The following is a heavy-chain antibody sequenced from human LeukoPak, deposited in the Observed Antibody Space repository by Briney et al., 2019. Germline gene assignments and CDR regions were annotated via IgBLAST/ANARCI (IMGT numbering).Heavy chain of an antibody. CDR3: ARIRDSSGYHFQH. CDR2: INTNTGNP. J-gene: IGHJ1*01. V-gene: IGHV7-4-1*02. D-gene: IGHD3-22*01. Sequence: ASVKVSCKASGYTFTTYAIHWVRQAPGQGLEWMGWINTNTGNPTYAQGFTGRFVFSLDTSVSTAYLQISSLKAEDTAVYYCARIRDSSGYHFQHWGQGTLVTVSS. CDR1: GYTFTTYA.